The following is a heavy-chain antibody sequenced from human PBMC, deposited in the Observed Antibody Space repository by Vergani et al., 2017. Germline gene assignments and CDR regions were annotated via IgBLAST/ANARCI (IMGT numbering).Heavy chain of an antibody. CDR2: IIPILGIA. D-gene: IGHD3-22*01. V-gene: IGHV1-69*08. CDR3: ARDYHDSSGYPY. Sequence: QVQLVQSGAEVKKPGSSVKVSCKASGGTFSSYTISWVRQAPGQGLEWMGRIIPILGIAKYAQKFQGRVTITADKSTSTAYMEMSSLRSEDTAVYYCARDYHDSSGYPYWGQGTLVTVSS. CDR1: GGTFSSYT. J-gene: IGHJ4*02.